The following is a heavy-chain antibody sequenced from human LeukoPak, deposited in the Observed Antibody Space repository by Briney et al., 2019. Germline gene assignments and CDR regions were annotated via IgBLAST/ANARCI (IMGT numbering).Heavy chain of an antibody. D-gene: IGHD2-8*01. V-gene: IGHV4-34*01. J-gene: IGHJ4*02. CDR3: ARGAGYCTNGVCYLRLKSIFDY. Sequence: PSETLSLTCAVYGGSFSGYYWSWIRQPPGKGLEWIGEINHSGSTNYNPSLKSRVTISVDTSKNQFSLKLSSVTAADMAVYYCARGAGYCTNGVCYLRLKSIFDYWGQGTLVTVSS. CDR1: GGSFSGYY. CDR2: INHSGST.